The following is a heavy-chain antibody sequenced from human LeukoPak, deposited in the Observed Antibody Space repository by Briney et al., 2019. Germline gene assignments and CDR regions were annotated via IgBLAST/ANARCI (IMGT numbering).Heavy chain of an antibody. CDR3: ARVPRGDYGLDY. D-gene: IGHD4/OR15-4a*01. Sequence: ASVKVSCTASGYTFSDYHMHWVRQAPGQGLEWMGWINPNSGGTNYAQKFQGRVTMTRDTSISTAYMELSRLRSDDTAVYYCARVPRGDYGLDYWGQGTLVTVSS. J-gene: IGHJ4*02. CDR2: INPNSGGT. V-gene: IGHV1-2*02. CDR1: GYTFSDYH.